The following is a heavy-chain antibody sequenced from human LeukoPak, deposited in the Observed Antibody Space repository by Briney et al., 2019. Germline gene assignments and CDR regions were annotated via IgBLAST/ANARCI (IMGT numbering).Heavy chain of an antibody. D-gene: IGHD3-22*01. CDR1: GFTFRSNY. CDR2: IYSGGST. V-gene: IGHV3-53*01. Sequence: GGSLRLSCAASGFTFRSNYMSWVRQAPGKGLEWVSVIYSGGSTDYADSVKGRFTISRDNSKNTLYLQMNSLRAEDTAVYYCALQNDSSPFDYWGQGTLVTVSS. CDR3: ALQNDSSPFDY. J-gene: IGHJ4*02.